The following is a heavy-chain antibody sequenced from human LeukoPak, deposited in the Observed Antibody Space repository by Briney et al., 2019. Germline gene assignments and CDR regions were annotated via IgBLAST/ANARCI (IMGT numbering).Heavy chain of an antibody. D-gene: IGHD3-22*01. J-gene: IGHJ4*02. V-gene: IGHV3-7*01. CDR2: IKQDGSEQ. CDR1: GFTYNNYW. Sequence: QPGGSLRLSCVASGFTYNNYWMSWVRQAPGKGPEWVANIKQDGSEQYYVDSLKGRFTISRDNTQNSLYLQMNSLRAEDTAVYYCARDGGLDYYDSSGGGPWYYFDYWGQGTLVTVSS. CDR3: ARDGGLDYYDSSGGGPWYYFDY.